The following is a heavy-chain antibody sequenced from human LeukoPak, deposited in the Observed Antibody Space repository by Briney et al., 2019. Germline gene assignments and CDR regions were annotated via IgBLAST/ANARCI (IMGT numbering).Heavy chain of an antibody. J-gene: IGHJ4*01. D-gene: IGHD3-3*01. Sequence: GGSLRLSCAASGFTFSSYGMSWVRQAPGKGLEWVSAISGSGGSTYYADSVKGRFTISRDNSKNTLYLQMNGLRPEDTAVYYCARATTIFGVVRDIFDYWGQEPWSPSPQ. V-gene: IGHV3-23*01. CDR2: ISGSGGST. CDR1: GFTFSSYG. CDR3: ARATTIFGVVRDIFDY.